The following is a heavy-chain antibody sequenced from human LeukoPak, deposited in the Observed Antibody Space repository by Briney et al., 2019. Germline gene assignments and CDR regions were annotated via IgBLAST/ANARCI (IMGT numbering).Heavy chain of an antibody. V-gene: IGHV4-59*01. Sequence: SETLSLTCTVSGGSISSYYWSWIRQPPGKGLEWIGYIYYSGSTNYNPSLKSRVTISVDTSKNQFSLKLSSVTAADTAVYYCARLTRRSGNYFDYWGQGTLVTVSS. CDR2: IYYSGST. CDR3: ARLTRRSGNYFDY. D-gene: IGHD1-1*01. CDR1: GGSISSYY. J-gene: IGHJ4*02.